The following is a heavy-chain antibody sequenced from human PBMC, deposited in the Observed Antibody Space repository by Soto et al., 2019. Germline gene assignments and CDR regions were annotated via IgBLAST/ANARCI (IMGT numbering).Heavy chain of an antibody. Sequence: PSETLSLSCAVYGWSFSCYDWSWVRQPPGKGLEWIGEINHSGSTNYNPSLKSRVTISVDTSKNQFSLKLSSVTAADTAVYYCASGGYQLLYYYSSGMDVWAQGTTVTVPS. V-gene: IGHV4-34*01. D-gene: IGHD2-2*01. CDR3: ASGGYQLLYYYSSGMDV. CDR2: INHSGST. J-gene: IGHJ6*02. CDR1: GWSFSCYD.